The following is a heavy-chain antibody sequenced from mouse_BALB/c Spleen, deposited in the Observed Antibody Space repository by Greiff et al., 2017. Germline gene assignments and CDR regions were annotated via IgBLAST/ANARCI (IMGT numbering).Heavy chain of an antibody. CDR2: IDPANGNT. CDR3: ATHYGSSYFDY. CDR1: GFNIKDTY. Sequence: VQLKQSGAELVKPGASVKLSCTASGFNIKDTYMHWVKQRPEQGLEWIGRIDPANGNTKYDPKFQGKATITADTSSNTAYLQLSSLTSEDTAVYYCATHYGSSYFDYWGQGTTLTVSS. D-gene: IGHD1-1*01. J-gene: IGHJ2*01. V-gene: IGHV14-3*02.